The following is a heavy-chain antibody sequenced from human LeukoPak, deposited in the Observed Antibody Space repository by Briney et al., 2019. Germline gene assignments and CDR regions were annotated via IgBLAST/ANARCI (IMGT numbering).Heavy chain of an antibody. Sequence: QPGGSLRLSCAVPGITFNNAWMSWVRQAPGKGLVWVSIINLDGSTTRYADSVKGRFTISRDNAKNTLYLQMNSLRAEDTAVYYCARDIDRSCDYWGQGTLVTVSS. V-gene: IGHV3-74*01. CDR3: ARDIDRSCDY. J-gene: IGHJ4*02. CDR2: INLDGSTT. D-gene: IGHD3-16*02. CDR1: GITFNNAW.